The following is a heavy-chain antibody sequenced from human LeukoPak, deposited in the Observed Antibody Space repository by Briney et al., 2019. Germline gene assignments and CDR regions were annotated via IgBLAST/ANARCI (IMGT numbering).Heavy chain of an antibody. D-gene: IGHD3-10*01. J-gene: IGHJ4*02. CDR2: INAGNGNT. CDR3: AREDTMVRVGFDY. V-gene: IGHV1-3*01. CDR1: GYTFTSYA. Sequence: ASVKVSCKASGYTFTSYAIHWVRQAPGQRLEWMGWINAGNGNTKYSQEFQGRVTITRDTSASTAYMELSSLRSEDAAVYYCAREDTMVRVGFDYWGQGTLVTVSS.